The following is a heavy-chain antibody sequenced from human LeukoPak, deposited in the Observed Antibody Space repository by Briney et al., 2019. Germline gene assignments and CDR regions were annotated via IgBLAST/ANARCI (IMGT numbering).Heavy chain of an antibody. J-gene: IGHJ4*02. CDR2: INWNGGST. CDR3: AKGYCSSASCEDYFDY. CDR1: GFTFDDYG. D-gene: IGHD2-2*01. Sequence: GGSLRLSCAASGFTFDDYGMSWVRQAPGKGLEWVSGINWNGGSTGYADSVKGRFTISRDNAKNSLYLQMNSLRAEDTALYYCAKGYCSSASCEDYFDYWGQGTLVTVSS. V-gene: IGHV3-20*04.